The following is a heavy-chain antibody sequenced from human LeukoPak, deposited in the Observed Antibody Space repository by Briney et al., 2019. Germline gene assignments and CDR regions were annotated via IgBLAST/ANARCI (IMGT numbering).Heavy chain of an antibody. CDR3: ARDPNWFDY. CDR1: GFTFSTHS. CDR2: MDSSSGYI. D-gene: IGHD7-27*01. J-gene: IGHJ4*02. V-gene: IGHV3-21*01. Sequence: GGFPRLSCAASGFTFSTHSMNWVRQAPGKGLEWVSSMDSSSGYIYYADSVKGRFTMSRDNAKNSLYLQMNSLTVEDTAVYYCARDPNWFDYWGQGTLVTVSS.